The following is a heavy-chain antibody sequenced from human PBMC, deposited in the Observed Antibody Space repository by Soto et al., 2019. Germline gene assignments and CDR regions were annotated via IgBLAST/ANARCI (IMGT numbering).Heavy chain of an antibody. Sequence: QVQLVQSGAEVKKPGASVKVSCNASGYTFTTYDINWVRQAPGQGLEWMGWISAYNGNTNYAKKLKDRVTMTRDTSTSTAYMELRSMRSDDTAVYYCARDNTVSWSDRHVDYLGQGTLVTVYS. V-gene: IGHV1-18*01. J-gene: IGHJ4*02. D-gene: IGHD3-3*01. CDR1: GYTFTTYD. CDR2: ISAYNGNT. CDR3: ARDNTVSWSDRHVDY.